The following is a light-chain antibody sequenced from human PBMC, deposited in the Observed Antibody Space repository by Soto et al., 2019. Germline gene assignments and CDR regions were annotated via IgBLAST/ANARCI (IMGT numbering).Light chain of an antibody. CDR1: QSVSNNY. Sequence: ELVMTQSPATLSVSPGERATLSCRASQSVSNNYLAWYQQKPGQAPRLLIYGASNRATGIPDRFIVSGSGTEFTLTISRLEPEDFAVDDCQQYGSSGTFGQGTKVDIK. CDR2: GAS. V-gene: IGKV3-20*01. J-gene: IGKJ1*01. CDR3: QQYGSSGT.